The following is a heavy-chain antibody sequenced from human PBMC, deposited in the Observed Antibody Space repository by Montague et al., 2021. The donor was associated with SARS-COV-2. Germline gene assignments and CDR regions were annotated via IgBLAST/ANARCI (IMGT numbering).Heavy chain of an antibody. CDR1: GGSISNYH. D-gene: IGHD3-10*01. J-gene: IGHJ6*02. CDR3: ARQLRVRRTWQVGDYNHYGMDV. CDR2: IYYSGST. Sequence: SETLSLTCTVSGGSISNYHRNWIRQPPGKGLEWIAYIYYSGSTNYNPSLQCRVTISVDTSRNQFSLRLTSVTAADTAVYYCARQLRVRRTWQVGDYNHYGMDVWGQGTTVSVSS. V-gene: IGHV4-59*08.